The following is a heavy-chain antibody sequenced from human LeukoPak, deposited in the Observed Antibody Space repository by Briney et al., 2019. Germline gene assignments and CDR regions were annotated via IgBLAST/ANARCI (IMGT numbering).Heavy chain of an antibody. CDR1: GGAISSYY. J-gene: IGHJ4*02. V-gene: IGHV4-4*07. CDR3: ARGGGGYSYVLFDY. Sequence: PSETLSLTRTVSGGAISSYYWSWIRQPAGKGLEWIGRIYTSGSTNYNPSLKSRVTMSVYTSKNQFSLKLSSVTAADTAVYYCARGGGGYSYVLFDYWGQGTLVTVSS. CDR2: IYTSGST. D-gene: IGHD5-18*01.